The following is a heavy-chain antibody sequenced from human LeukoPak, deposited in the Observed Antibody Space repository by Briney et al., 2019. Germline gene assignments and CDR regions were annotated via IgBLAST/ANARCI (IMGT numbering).Heavy chain of an antibody. J-gene: IGHJ6*03. Sequence: GGSLRLSCAASGFTFSSYGMTWVRQAPGKGLEWVSYISSSSSTIYYADSVKGRFTISRDNSKNTLYLQMNSLRAEDTAVYYCAKGRGWEASYYYYYMDVWGKGTTVTISS. CDR2: ISSSSSTI. CDR3: AKGRGWEASYYYYYMDV. CDR1: GFTFSSYG. D-gene: IGHD1-26*01. V-gene: IGHV3-48*01.